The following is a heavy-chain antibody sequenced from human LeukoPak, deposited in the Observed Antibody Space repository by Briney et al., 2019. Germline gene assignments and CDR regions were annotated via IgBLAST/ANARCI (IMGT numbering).Heavy chain of an antibody. CDR1: GVSISSYY. V-gene: IGHV4-4*09. J-gene: IGHJ3*02. CDR2: IYTSGST. CDR3: ARHSTYWYYYGSGSYRAAFDI. Sequence: PSENLSRTCTVSGVSISSYYWSWPRQPPGKGLEWIGYIYTSGSTNYNPSLKSRVTISVDTSKNQFSLKLSSVTAADTAVYYCARHSTYWYYYGSGSYRAAFDIWGQGTMVTVSS. D-gene: IGHD3-10*01.